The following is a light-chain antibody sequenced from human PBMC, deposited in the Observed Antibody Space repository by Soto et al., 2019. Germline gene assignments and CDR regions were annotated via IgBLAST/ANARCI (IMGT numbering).Light chain of an antibody. CDR3: SSYTSSSTLV. CDR2: DVS. V-gene: IGLV2-14*01. Sequence: LTQPASVSGSPGQSITISCTGTSSDVGGYNYVSWYQQHPGKAPKLMIYDVSNRPSGVSNRFSGSKSGNTASLTISGLQAADEADYYCSSYTSSSTLVFGGGTQLTVL. CDR1: SSDVGGYNY. J-gene: IGLJ2*01.